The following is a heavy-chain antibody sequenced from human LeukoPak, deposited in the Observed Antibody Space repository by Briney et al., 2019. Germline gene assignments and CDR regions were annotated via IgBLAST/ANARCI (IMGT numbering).Heavy chain of an antibody. Sequence: GESLRISCKGSTYSFNSFWIHWVRQRPGKGLEWMGIIYPSDSDARYSPSFQGQVTFSADKSRSTAYLQWSSLKASDTAIYFCAIIVATTNDFHSWGQGTLVTVS. D-gene: IGHD5-12*01. J-gene: IGHJ4*02. CDR1: TYSFNSFW. V-gene: IGHV5-51*01. CDR2: IYPSDSDA. CDR3: AIIVATTNDFHS.